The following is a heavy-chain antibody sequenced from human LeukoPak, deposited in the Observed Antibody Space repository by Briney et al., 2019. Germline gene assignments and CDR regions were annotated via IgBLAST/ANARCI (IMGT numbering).Heavy chain of an antibody. CDR3: AREPDGGADAFDI. D-gene: IGHD3-10*01. V-gene: IGHV3-74*01. CDR2: INSDGSST. CDR1: GFTFSNFA. J-gene: IGHJ3*02. Sequence: TGGSLRLSCAASGFTFSNFAMSWVRQAPGKGLVWVSRINSDGSSTSYADSVKGRFTISRDNAKNTLYLQMNSLRAEDTAVYYCAREPDGGADAFDIWGQGTMVTVSS.